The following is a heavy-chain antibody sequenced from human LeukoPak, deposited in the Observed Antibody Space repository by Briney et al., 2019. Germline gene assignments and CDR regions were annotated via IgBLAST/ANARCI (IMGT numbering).Heavy chain of an antibody. J-gene: IGHJ3*02. CDR2: ISAYNGNT. V-gene: IGHV1-18*01. D-gene: IGHD3-3*01. Sequence: ASVKVSCKASGYTFTSYGISWVRQAHGQGLEWMGWISAYNGNTNYAQKLQGRVTMTTDTSTSTAYMELRSLRSDDTAVYYCARVYYDFWSGYEYDAFDIWGQGTMVTVSS. CDR3: ARVYYDFWSGYEYDAFDI. CDR1: GYTFTSYG.